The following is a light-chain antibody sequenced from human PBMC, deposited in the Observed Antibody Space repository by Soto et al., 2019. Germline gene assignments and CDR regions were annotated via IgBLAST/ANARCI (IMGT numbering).Light chain of an antibody. CDR2: LNSDGSH. Sequence: QLVLTQSPSASASLGASVKLTCTLSSGHNNYAIAWHQQQPEKGPRYLMKLNSDGSHNKGDGIPDRFSGSSSGAERHLTISSLQSEDEADSYCQTWGTAIHDVVFGGGTKLTVL. V-gene: IGLV4-69*01. J-gene: IGLJ2*01. CDR3: QTWGTAIHDVV. CDR1: SGHNNYA.